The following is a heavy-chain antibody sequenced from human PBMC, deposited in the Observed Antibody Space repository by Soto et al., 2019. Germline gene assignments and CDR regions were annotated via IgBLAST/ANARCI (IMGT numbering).Heavy chain of an antibody. J-gene: IGHJ4*02. CDR2: IFVTSTTI. V-gene: IGHV3-48*04. D-gene: IGHD3-9*01. CDR3: ARDKDWAFDY. Sequence: GGSLRLSCVAPGFTFRGYSMVWVRQAPGKGLEWISYIFVTSTTIYYADSVKGRFTVSRENTQNSLFLLMNSLRAEDTAIYYCARDKDWAFDYWGQGTLVTVSS. CDR1: GFTFRGYS.